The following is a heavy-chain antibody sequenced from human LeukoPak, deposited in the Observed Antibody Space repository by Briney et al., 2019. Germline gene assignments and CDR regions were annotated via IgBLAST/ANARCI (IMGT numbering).Heavy chain of an antibody. V-gene: IGHV3-48*03. CDR3: ARDGVAMVRGVYYMDV. Sequence: GGSLRLSCAASGFTFSSYEMNWVRQAPGKGLEWVSYISSSGSTIYYADSVKGRFTISRDNAKNSLYLQMNSLRAEDTAVYYCARDGVAMVRGVYYMDVWGKGTTVTISS. CDR1: GFTFSSYE. CDR2: ISSSGSTI. J-gene: IGHJ6*03. D-gene: IGHD3-10*01.